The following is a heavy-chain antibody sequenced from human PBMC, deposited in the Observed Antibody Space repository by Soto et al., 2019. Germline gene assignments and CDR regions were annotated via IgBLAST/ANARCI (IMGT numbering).Heavy chain of an antibody. J-gene: IGHJ6*02. D-gene: IGHD5-12*01. CDR2: IFPGDSDT. V-gene: IGHV5-51*01. CDR3: ARQSGMDV. Sequence: PGESLKISCQTSGYTFAGYGIGWVRQMPGKGLEWLGIIFPGDSDTKYSPSFQGQVIISADKSIRTAYLQWSSLKASDTAIYYCARQSGMDVWGQGTTVTVSS. CDR1: GYTFAGYG.